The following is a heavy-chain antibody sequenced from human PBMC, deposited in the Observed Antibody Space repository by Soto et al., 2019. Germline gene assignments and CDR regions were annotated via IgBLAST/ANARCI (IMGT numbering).Heavy chain of an antibody. CDR3: ARNGGTFDP. CDR1: GFTFSDYD. Sequence: QVQLVESGGGLVKPGGSLRLSCAASGFTFSDYDMTWIRQAAGKGLEWVSYISTSGNIKYYAESVEGRFTISRDNAKNPLYLQMNSLRADDTAVYFCARNGGTFDPWGQGTLVTVSS. J-gene: IGHJ5*02. D-gene: IGHD3-16*01. V-gene: IGHV3-11*01. CDR2: ISTSGNIK.